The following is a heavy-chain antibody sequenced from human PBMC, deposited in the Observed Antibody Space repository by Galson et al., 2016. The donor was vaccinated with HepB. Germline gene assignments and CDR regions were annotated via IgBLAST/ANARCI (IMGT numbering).Heavy chain of an antibody. V-gene: IGHV3-7*03. J-gene: IGHJ4*02. CDR3: ASVWPGDY. D-gene: IGHD2-8*01. CDR2: IKQDGSEK. Sequence: SLRLSCAASGFIFSSSWMNWVRQAPGKGLEWVANIKQDGSEKYSVDSVKVRFTISRDNAKNSLYLQMNSLRAEDTAVYFCASVWPGDYWGQGTLVTVPS. CDR1: GFIFSSSW.